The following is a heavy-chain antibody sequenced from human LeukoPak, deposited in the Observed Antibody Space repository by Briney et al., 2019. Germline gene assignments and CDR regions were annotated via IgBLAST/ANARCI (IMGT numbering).Heavy chain of an antibody. CDR2: IYSGGST. CDR1: GFTVSSNY. D-gene: IGHD4-23*01. Sequence: PGGSLRLSCAASGFTVSSNYMSWDRQAPGKGLEWVSVIYSGGSTYYADSVKGRFTISRDNSKNTLYLQMNSLRAEDTAVYYCARLDHDYGGTYDYWGQGTLVTVSS. J-gene: IGHJ4*02. CDR3: ARLDHDYGGTYDY. V-gene: IGHV3-53*01.